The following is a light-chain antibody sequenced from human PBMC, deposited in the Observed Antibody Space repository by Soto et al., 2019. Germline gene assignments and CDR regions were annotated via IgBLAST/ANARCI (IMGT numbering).Light chain of an antibody. J-gene: IGLJ2*01. CDR3: CSYAGTYSVV. CDR1: SSDVGGYKH. Sequence: QSALTQPRSVSGSPGQSVAISCTATSSDVGGYKHVSWYQQHPGKVPKLIIYDVNNRPSGVPDRFSGSKSGNTASLTISGLQADDEADYYCCSYAGTYSVVFGGGTQRTVL. V-gene: IGLV2-11*01. CDR2: DVN.